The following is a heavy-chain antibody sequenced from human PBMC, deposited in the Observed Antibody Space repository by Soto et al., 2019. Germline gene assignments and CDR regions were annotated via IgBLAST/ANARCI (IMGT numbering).Heavy chain of an antibody. V-gene: IGHV3-7*03. D-gene: IGHD3-10*01. CDR2: IKNDGSEQ. CDR1: GFTLSTYY. J-gene: IGHJ4*02. Sequence: GGSLRLSCAASGFTLSTYYMTWVRQAPGKGLEWVASIKNDGSEQYYVDSVKGRFTISRDNAKNSLYLQMNSLRAGDTALYYCSRENWFQDYWGQGTRVTVSS. CDR3: SRENWFQDY.